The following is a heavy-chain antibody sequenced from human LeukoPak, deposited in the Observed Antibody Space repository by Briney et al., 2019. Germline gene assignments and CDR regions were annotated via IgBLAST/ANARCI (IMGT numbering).Heavy chain of an antibody. Sequence: GGSLRLSCAASGFTFSTYAMNWVRQAPGKGLEWVSLISDSGDNTYYADSVKGRFTISRDNSKNTVSLQMSSLRADDTAVYYCARAGATVTTNYFDPWGQGTLVAVSS. D-gene: IGHD4-11*01. V-gene: IGHV3-23*01. CDR2: ISDSGDNT. CDR1: GFTFSTYA. CDR3: ARAGATVTTNYFDP. J-gene: IGHJ5*02.